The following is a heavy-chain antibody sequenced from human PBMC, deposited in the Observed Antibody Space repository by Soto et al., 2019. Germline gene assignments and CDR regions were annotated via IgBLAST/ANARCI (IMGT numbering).Heavy chain of an antibody. CDR2: IYPGDSYT. V-gene: IGHV5-51*01. Sequence: LVESLKISGNGSGYGFTSYWIGWVRQMPGKGLEWMGIIYPGDSYTRYSPSFQGQVTISADKSISTAYLQWSSLKASDTAMYYCAMGFTVGHAFDIWGQGTMVTVSS. J-gene: IGHJ3*02. CDR1: GYGFTSYW. CDR3: AMGFTVGHAFDI. D-gene: IGHD4-4*01.